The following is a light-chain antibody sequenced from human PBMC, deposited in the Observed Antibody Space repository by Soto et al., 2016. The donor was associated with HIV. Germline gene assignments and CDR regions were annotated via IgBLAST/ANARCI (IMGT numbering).Light chain of an antibody. CDR3: QKYNGAPALI. CDR2: AAS. Sequence: AIQMTQSPSSLSASIGDRVAITCRASQAIRSDLAWYQQKPGKAPKLLIYAASILPTGVPSRFSGSASGTEFTLTISSLQPEDVATYYCQKYNGAPALIFGGGTKVEIK. CDR1: QAIRSD. J-gene: IGKJ4*01. V-gene: IGKV1-6*01.